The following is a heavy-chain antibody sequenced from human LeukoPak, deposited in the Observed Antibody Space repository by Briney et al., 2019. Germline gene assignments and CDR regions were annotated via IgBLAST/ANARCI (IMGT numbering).Heavy chain of an antibody. D-gene: IGHD6-13*01. J-gene: IGHJ5*02. Sequence: GGSLRLSCAASGFTFSSYSMNWVRQAPGKGLEWVSYISSSSSTIYYADSVKGRFTISRDNAKNSLYLQMNSLRAEDTAVYYCARDGIAAAGNWFDPRGQGTLVTVSS. CDR1: GFTFSSYS. CDR3: ARDGIAAAGNWFDP. V-gene: IGHV3-48*01. CDR2: ISSSSSTI.